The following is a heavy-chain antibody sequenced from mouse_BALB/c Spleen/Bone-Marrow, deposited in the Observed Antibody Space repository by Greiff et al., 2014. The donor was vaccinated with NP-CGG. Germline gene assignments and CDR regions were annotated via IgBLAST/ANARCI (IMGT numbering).Heavy chain of an antibody. CDR2: INPGSGDI. J-gene: IGHJ4*01. CDR3: ARFIATADAMDY. D-gene: IGHD1-1*01. CDR1: GFAFSNYL. Sequence: VHLVESGAELVRPGTSVKVSCKASGFAFSNYLIEWVKQRPGQGLEWIGVINPGSGDINYNEKFKGKAALTADKSSSTAYMQLSSLTSDDSAVYFCARFIATADAMDYWGQGTSVTVSS. V-gene: IGHV1-54*01.